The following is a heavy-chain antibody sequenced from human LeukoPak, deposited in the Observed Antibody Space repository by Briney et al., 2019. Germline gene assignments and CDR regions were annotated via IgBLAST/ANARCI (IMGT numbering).Heavy chain of an antibody. CDR2: IYYSGST. J-gene: IGHJ5*02. Sequence: PSENLSLTCTVSGGSISSYYWSWIRQPPGKGLEWIGYIYYSGSTNYNPSLKSRVTISVDTSKNQFSLKLSSVTAADTAVYYCARGTVYSSSSRFDPWGQGTLVTVSS. V-gene: IGHV4-59*01. CDR1: GGSISSYY. CDR3: ARGTVYSSSSRFDP. D-gene: IGHD6-6*01.